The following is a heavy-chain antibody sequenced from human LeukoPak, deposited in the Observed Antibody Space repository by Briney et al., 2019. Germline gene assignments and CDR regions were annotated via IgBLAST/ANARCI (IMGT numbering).Heavy chain of an antibody. CDR2: ISSNGGST. V-gene: IGHV3-64*01. CDR1: GFTFSSYA. J-gene: IGHJ6*03. CDR3: ARDIYYGSGSYYHYYMDV. Sequence: GGSLRLSCAASGFTFSSYAMHWVRQAPGKGLEYVSAISSNGGSTYYANSVKGRFTISRDNSKNTLYLQMGSLRAEDMAVYYCARDIYYGSGSYYHYYMDVWGKGTTVTVSS. D-gene: IGHD3-10*01.